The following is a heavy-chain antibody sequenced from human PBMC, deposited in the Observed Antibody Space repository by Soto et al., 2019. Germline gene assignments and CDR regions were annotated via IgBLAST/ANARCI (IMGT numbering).Heavy chain of an antibody. D-gene: IGHD3-22*01. CDR1: GGTFSSYA. J-gene: IGHJ4*02. V-gene: IGHV1-69*04. Sequence: QVQLVQSGAEVKKPGSSVKVSCKASGGTFSSYAISWVRQAPGQGLEWMGGIIPILGIANYAQKFQGRVTITADESTSRAYMELISLRSEDTAVYYCARDYYDSSGHAYYFDYWGQGTLVTVSS. CDR2: IIPILGIA. CDR3: ARDYYDSSGHAYYFDY.